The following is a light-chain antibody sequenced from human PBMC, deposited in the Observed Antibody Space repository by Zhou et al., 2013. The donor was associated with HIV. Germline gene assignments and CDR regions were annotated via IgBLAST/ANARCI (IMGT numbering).Light chain of an antibody. CDR1: QGITSW. CDR3: QQSYSTPYS. J-gene: IGKJ2*03. V-gene: IGKV1-12*01. CDR2: GAS. Sequence: DIQMTQSPSSVSASVGERVIISCRASQGITSWLAWYQQKPGKAPKLLIYGASHLESGVPPRFSGSGSATVFTLTISSLQPEDFATYFCQQSYSTPYSFGQGTKLEI.